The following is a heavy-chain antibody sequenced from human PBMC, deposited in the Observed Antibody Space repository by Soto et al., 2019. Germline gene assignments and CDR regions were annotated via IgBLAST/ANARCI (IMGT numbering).Heavy chain of an antibody. CDR2: IIPIFGTA. Sequence: QVQLVQSGAEVKKPGSSVKVSCKASGGTFSSYAISWVRQAPGQGLEWMGGIIPIFGTANYAQKFKGRVTITADESTSTAYMELSSLRSEDTAVYYCAREGGYGSGSYRNPFDYWGQGTLVTVSS. D-gene: IGHD3-10*01. J-gene: IGHJ4*02. CDR1: GGTFSSYA. CDR3: AREGGYGSGSYRNPFDY. V-gene: IGHV1-69*01.